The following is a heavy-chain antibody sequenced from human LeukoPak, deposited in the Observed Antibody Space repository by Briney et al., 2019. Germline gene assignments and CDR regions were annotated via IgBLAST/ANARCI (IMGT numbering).Heavy chain of an antibody. CDR3: ARDDRGSYYFDY. CDR1: GGSFSGYY. CDR2: INHSGST. J-gene: IGHJ4*02. Sequence: SETLSLTCAVYGGSFSGYYWSWIRQPPGKGLEWIGEINHSGSTNYNPSLKSRLTISVDTSKNQFSLKLSSVTAADTALYYCARDDRGSYYFDYWGQGTLVTVSS. V-gene: IGHV4-34*01. D-gene: IGHD1-26*01.